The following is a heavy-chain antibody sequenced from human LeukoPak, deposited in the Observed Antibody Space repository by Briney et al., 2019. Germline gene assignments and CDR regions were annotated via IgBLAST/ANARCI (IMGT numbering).Heavy chain of an antibody. D-gene: IGHD3-22*01. CDR1: GYTFTGYY. J-gene: IGHJ4*02. V-gene: IGHV1-2*02. Sequence: ASVKVSCKASGYTFTGYYMHWVRQAPGQGLEWMGWINPNSGGTNYAQKFQGRVTMTRDTSISTAYMELSRLRSDDTAVYYCAXXXXXTMIVVTGYFDYWGQGTLVTVSS. CDR2: INPNSGGT. CDR3: AXXXXXTMIVVTGYFDY.